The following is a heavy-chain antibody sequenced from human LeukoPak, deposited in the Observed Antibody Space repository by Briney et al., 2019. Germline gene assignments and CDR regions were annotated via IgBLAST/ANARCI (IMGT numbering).Heavy chain of an antibody. CDR3: ARQAPRYSGYDRLLHFDP. Sequence: PSETLSLTCTVSGGSISSSTYXXGXXRXXXXXXXXXIGXXXXXGSXYYNPSLKSRGTISVDTSKNQFSLKVSSVTAADTAVYXCARQAPRYSGYDRLLHFDPWGQGTLVTVSS. V-gene: IGHV4-39*01. CDR1: GGSISSSTYX. D-gene: IGHD5-12*01. J-gene: IGHJ5*02. CDR2: XXXXGSX.